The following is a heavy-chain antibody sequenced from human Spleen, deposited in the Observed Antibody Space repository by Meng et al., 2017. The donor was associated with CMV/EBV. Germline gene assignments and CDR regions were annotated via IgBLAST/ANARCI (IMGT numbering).Heavy chain of an antibody. CDR2: IKRDGREI. CDR1: GFTFSTYA. Sequence: GESLKISCAASGFTFSTYAMSWVRQAPGKGLEWVANIKRDGREIFYADSVKGRFTIARDNAKNSLYLQMKSLRAEDTAVYYCARELEWELPVGVFDIWGQGTMVTVSS. J-gene: IGHJ3*02. D-gene: IGHD1-26*01. V-gene: IGHV3-7*01. CDR3: ARELEWELPVGVFDI.